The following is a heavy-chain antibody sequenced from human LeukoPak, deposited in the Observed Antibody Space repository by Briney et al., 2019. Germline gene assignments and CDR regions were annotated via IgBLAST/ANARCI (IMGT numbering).Heavy chain of an antibody. J-gene: IGHJ5*02. CDR3: ARRGRSWSARPLISWFDP. CDR2: IYISGST. V-gene: IGHV4-61*02. CDR1: GDSLSSGDYY. Sequence: PSETLSLTCTVSGDSLSSGDYYWRWLRQPAGKGLEWIGRIYISGSTNYNPSLKSRVTMSVDTSKNQFSLKLSSVTAADTAVYYCARRGRSWSARPLISWFDPWGQGTLVTVSS. D-gene: IGHD6-13*01.